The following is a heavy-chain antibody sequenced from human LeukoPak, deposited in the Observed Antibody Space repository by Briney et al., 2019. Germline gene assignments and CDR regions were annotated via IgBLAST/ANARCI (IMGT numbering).Heavy chain of an antibody. J-gene: IGHJ4*02. CDR1: GGSFSGYY. CDR2: INHSGST. D-gene: IGHD4-4*01. Sequence: SETLSLTCAVYGGSFSGYYWSWIRQPPGKGLEWIGEINHSGSTNYNPSLKSRVTISVDTSKNQFSLKLSSVTAADTAVYYCARGNTVTYYFDYWGQGILVTVSS. CDR3: ARGNTVTYYFDY. V-gene: IGHV4-34*01.